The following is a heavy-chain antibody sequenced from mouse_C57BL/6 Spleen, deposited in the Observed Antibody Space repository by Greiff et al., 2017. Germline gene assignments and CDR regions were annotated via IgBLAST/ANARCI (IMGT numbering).Heavy chain of an antibody. Sequence: QVQLKQSGAELARPGASVKMSCTASGYTFTSYTMHWVKQRPGQGLEWIGYINPSGGYPQSNQTFKDKATLTADTSSSTANMQLSSLTSEDSAVYYCARSIYDGYYYFDVWGTGTTVTVSS. CDR3: ARSIYDGYYYFDV. V-gene: IGHV1-4*01. CDR1: GYTFTSYT. CDR2: INPSGGYP. J-gene: IGHJ1*03. D-gene: IGHD2-3*01.